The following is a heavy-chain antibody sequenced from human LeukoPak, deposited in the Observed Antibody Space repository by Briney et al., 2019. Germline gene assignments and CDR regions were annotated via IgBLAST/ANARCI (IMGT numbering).Heavy chain of an antibody. CDR1: GYTFTGYY. J-gene: IGHJ5*02. CDR2: INPNSGGT. V-gene: IGHV1-2*02. D-gene: IGHD1-26*01. Sequence: GASVKVSCKASGYTFTGYYMHWLRQAPGQGLEWMGWINPNSGGTNYAQKFQGRVTMTRDTSISTAYMELSRLRSDDTAVYYCARARGLGATYGWFDPWGQGTLVTVSS. CDR3: ARARGLGATYGWFDP.